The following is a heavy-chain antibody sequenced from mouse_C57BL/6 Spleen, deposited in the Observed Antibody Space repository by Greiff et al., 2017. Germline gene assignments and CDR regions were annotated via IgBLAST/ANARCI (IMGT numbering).Heavy chain of an antibody. CDR1: GFTFSDYY. CDR2: INYDGSST. V-gene: IGHV5-16*01. CDR3: ARDRRSYFDD. Sequence: EVQRVESEGGLVQPGSSMKLSCTASGFTFSDYYMAWVRQVPEKGLEWVANINYDGSSTYYLDTLKSRFIISRDNAKNILYLQLSSLKSEDTATYYCARDRRSYFDDWGQGTTLTVSS. J-gene: IGHJ2*01.